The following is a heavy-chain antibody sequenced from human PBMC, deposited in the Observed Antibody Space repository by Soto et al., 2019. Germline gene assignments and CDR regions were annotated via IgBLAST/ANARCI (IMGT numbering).Heavy chain of an antibody. J-gene: IGHJ4*02. CDR3: TVNGYNNYDPDY. D-gene: IGHD5-12*01. Sequence: GGPLRLSCAASGFTFSGSAIHWVRQASGKGLEWVGRIRRRPNSYATAYAAKVEGRFTMSRDDSKHTAYLQMNSLQTEDSAIYYCTVNGYNNYDPDYWGQGALVTVSS. CDR1: GFTFSGSA. CDR2: IRRRPNSYAT. V-gene: IGHV3-73*01.